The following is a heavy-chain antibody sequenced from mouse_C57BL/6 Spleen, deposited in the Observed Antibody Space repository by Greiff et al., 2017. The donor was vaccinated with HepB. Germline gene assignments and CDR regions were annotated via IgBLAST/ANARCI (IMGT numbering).Heavy chain of an antibody. Sequence: VQLQESGPELVKPGASVKISCKASGYAFSSSWMNWVKQRPGKGLEWIGRIYPGDGDTNYNGKFKGKATLTADKSSSTAYMQLSSLTSEDSAVYCCATYGTYWDLYYFDYWGQGTTLTVSS. CDR3: ATYGTYWDLYYFDY. CDR2: IYPGDGDT. CDR1: GYAFSSSW. J-gene: IGHJ2*01. V-gene: IGHV1-82*01. D-gene: IGHD4-1*01.